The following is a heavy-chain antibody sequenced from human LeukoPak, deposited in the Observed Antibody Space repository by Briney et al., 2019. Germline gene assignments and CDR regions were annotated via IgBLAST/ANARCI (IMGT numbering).Heavy chain of an antibody. V-gene: IGHV3-33*01. Sequence: PGRSLRLSCAASGFTFSNFGLHWVRQAPGKGLEWVAVIWNDGSHKYYDDSVKDRFTISRDNSQSTLYLQMNNLRAEDTAFYYCAGDSEEYGDSHLDHWGQGTLVTVSS. CDR1: GFTFSNFG. J-gene: IGHJ4*02. CDR3: AGDSEEYGDSHLDH. CDR2: IWNDGSHK. D-gene: IGHD4-17*01.